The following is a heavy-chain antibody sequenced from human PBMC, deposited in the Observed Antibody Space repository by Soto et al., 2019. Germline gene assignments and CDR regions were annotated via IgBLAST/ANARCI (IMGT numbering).Heavy chain of an antibody. J-gene: IGHJ4*02. D-gene: IGHD4-17*01. CDR2: ISWNSGSI. Sequence: GGSLRLSCAASGFTFDDYAMHWVRQAPGKGLEWVSGISWNSGSIGYADSVKGRFTISRDNAKNSLYLQMNSLRAEDTALYYCATGGYGDYGDYFDYWGQGTLVTVSS. V-gene: IGHV3-9*01. CDR1: GFTFDDYA. CDR3: ATGGYGDYGDYFDY.